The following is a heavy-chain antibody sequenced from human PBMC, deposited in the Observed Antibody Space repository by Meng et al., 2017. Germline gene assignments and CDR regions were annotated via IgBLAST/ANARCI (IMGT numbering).Heavy chain of an antibody. Sequence: GGSLRLSCAASGFTFSSYAMHWVRQAPGKGLEWVAVISYDGSNKYYADSVKGRFTIARDNSKNTLYLQMNSLRAEDTAVYYCARKILPYGSGTGGFDYWGQGKLVNGAS. CDR2: ISYDGSNK. J-gene: IGHJ4*02. CDR3: ARKILPYGSGTGGFDY. V-gene: IGHV3-30*04. D-gene: IGHD3-10*01. CDR1: GFTFSSYA.